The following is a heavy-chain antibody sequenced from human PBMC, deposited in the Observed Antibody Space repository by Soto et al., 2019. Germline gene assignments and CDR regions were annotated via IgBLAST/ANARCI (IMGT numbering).Heavy chain of an antibody. D-gene: IGHD2-2*01. Sequence: QVQLVESGGGVVQPGRSLRLSCAASGFTFSSYGMHWVRQAPGKGLEWVAVIWYDGSNKYYADSVKGRFTISRDNSKNTLYLKMNSLRAEDTAVYYCARETVVVPAAIIDWGGDYGMDVWGQGTTVTVSS. CDR3: ARETVVVPAAIIDWGGDYGMDV. CDR2: IWYDGSNK. V-gene: IGHV3-33*01. J-gene: IGHJ6*02. CDR1: GFTFSSYG.